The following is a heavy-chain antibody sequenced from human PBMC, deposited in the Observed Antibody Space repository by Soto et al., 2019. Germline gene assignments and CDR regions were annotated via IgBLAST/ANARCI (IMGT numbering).Heavy chain of an antibody. CDR1: GYSFTSYW. D-gene: IGHD5-18*01. V-gene: IGHV5-10-1*01. CDR2: IDPSDSYT. CDR3: ARHGGYSYGYSRYYGMDV. Sequence: WESLKISCKGSGYSFTSYWISWVRQMPGKGLEWMGRIDPSDSYTNYSPSFQGHVTISADKSISTAYLQWSSLKASDTAMYYCARHGGYSYGYSRYYGMDVWGQGTTVTVS. J-gene: IGHJ6*02.